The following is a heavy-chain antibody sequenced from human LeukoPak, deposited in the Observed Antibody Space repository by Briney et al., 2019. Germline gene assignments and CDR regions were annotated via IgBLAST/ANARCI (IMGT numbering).Heavy chain of an antibody. CDR3: ARAGGLVRDFDY. Sequence: GGSPRLSCAASGFTFSDYYMSWLRQAPGKGLEWVSYISSSGSTIYYADSVKGRFTISRDNAKNSLYLQMNSLGAEDTAVYYCARAGGLVRDFDYWGQGTPVTVSS. V-gene: IGHV3-11*04. CDR1: GFTFSDYY. CDR2: ISSSGSTI. D-gene: IGHD6-19*01. J-gene: IGHJ4*02.